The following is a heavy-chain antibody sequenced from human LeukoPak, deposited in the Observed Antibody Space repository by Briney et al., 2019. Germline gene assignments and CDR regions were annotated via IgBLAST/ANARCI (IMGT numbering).Heavy chain of an antibody. CDR2: IYYSGST. CDR3: ARDRGYCSSTSCSRHYYGMTS. CDR1: GGSISSGGYY. V-gene: IGHV4-31*03. Sequence: SQTLSLTCTVSGGSISSGGYYWSWIRQHPGKGLEWIGYIYYSGSTYYNPSLKSRVTISVDTSKNQFSLKLSSMTAADTAVYYCARDRGYCSSTSCSRHYYGMTSGAKGPRSPSPQ. J-gene: IGHJ6*04. D-gene: IGHD2-2*01.